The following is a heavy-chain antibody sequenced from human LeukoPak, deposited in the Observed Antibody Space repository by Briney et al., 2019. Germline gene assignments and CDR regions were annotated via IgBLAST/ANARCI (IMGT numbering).Heavy chain of an antibody. V-gene: IGHV4-61*08. CDR2: IYYSGST. J-gene: IGHJ4*02. CDR3: ARAFTMVRGVSLYYFDY. Sequence: SQTLSLTCTVSGGSISSGGCYWSWIRQPPGKGLEWIGYIYYSGSTNYNPSLKSRVTISVDTSKNQFSLKLSSVTAADTAVYYCARAFTMVRGVSLYYFDYWGQGTLVTVSS. CDR1: GGSISSGGCY. D-gene: IGHD3-10*01.